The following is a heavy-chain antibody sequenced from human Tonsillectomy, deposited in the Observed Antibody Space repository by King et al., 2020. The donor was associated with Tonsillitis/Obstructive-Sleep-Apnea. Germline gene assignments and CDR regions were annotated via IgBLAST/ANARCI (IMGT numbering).Heavy chain of an antibody. D-gene: IGHD3-3*01. CDR3: ARDRRTITIFGVATPTAAFDI. CDR2: ISAYNGNT. J-gene: IGHJ3*02. CDR1: GYTFTSYG. Sequence: QLVQSGAEVKKPGASVKVSCKASGYTFTSYGISWVRQAPGQGLEWMGWISAYNGNTNYAQKLQGRVTMTTDTSTSTAYMELRSLRSDDTAVYYCARDRRTITIFGVATPTAAFDIWGQGTMVTVSS. V-gene: IGHV1-18*01.